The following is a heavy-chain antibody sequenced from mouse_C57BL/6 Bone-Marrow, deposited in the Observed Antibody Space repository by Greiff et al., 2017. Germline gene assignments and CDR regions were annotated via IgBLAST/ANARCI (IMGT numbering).Heavy chain of an antibody. CDR1: GYTFTDYN. D-gene: IGHD2-4*01. Sequence: VQLQQSGPELVKPGASVKIPCKASGYTFTDYNMDWVKQSHGKSLEWIGDINPSNGGTIYNQKFKGKATLTVDKSSSTAYMELRSLTSEDTAVYYGARGGDDDDGGYFDVWGTGTTVTVSS. V-gene: IGHV1-18*01. J-gene: IGHJ1*03. CDR3: ARGGDDDDGGYFDV. CDR2: INPSNGGT.